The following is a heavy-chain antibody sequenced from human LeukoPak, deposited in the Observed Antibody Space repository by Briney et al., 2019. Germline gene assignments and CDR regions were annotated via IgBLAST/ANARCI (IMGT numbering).Heavy chain of an antibody. CDR3: ARGSPQRGFVVPAAVIDY. CDR1: GYTFTGYY. J-gene: IGHJ4*02. Sequence: ASVKVSCKASGYTFTGYYMHWVRQAPGQGLEWMGWINPNSGGTNYAQKFQGRVTMTRDTSISTAYMELSRLRSDDTAVYYCARGSPQRGFVVPAAVIDYWGQGTLVTVSS. D-gene: IGHD2-2*01. V-gene: IGHV1-2*02. CDR2: INPNSGGT.